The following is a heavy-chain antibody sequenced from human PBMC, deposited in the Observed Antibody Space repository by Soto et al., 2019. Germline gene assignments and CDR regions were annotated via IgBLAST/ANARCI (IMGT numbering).Heavy chain of an antibody. CDR3: ARTVGSGSPDFDY. J-gene: IGHJ4*02. CDR2: ISYSGNT. V-gene: IGHV4-31*03. CDR1: GASITRDGYS. Sequence: PWETLSLTCTVSGASITRDGYSWSWLPQGPGKGLEGIGHISYSGNTYYDLSLGSRLTISVDTSKNQFSLRLTSVTAADTVVYYCARTVGSGSPDFDYWGQGTLVTVSS. D-gene: IGHD3-10*01.